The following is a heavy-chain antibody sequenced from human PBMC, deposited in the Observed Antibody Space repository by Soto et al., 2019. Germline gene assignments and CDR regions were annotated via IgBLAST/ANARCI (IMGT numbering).Heavy chain of an antibody. CDR1: GSTVSNNY. CDR3: TTDWRAVTAPFDC. CDR2: IYSGGST. D-gene: IGHD6-19*01. Sequence: PGGSLRLSCAASGSTVSNNYMSWVRQAPGKGLEWVSIIYSGGSTYYIDSVKGRFSISRDISKNTLYLQMNSLKTEDTAVYYCTTDWRAVTAPFDCWGQGTLVTV. V-gene: IGHV3-53*01. J-gene: IGHJ4*02.